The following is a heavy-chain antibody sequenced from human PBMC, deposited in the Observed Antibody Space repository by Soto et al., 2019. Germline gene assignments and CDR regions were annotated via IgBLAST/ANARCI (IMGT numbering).Heavy chain of an antibody. CDR3: ARQNYFDSSGYYGAFDI. D-gene: IGHD3-22*01. V-gene: IGHV3-30-3*01. CDR1: GFTFKNYV. CDR2: EGSNK. Sequence: GGTLRLSCAASGFTFKNYVMHWVRQAPGKGLERVAYEGSNKFFVDSVKGRFTVSKDSFKNTLYLQMNSLRAEDTAVYYCARQNYFDSSGYYGAFDIWGQGTMVTVSS. J-gene: IGHJ3*02.